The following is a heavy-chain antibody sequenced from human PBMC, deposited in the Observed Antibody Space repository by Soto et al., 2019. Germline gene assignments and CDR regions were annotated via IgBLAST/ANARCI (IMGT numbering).Heavy chain of an antibody. V-gene: IGHV4-4*07. CDR1: GGSISSYY. D-gene: IGHD6-13*01. Sequence: SETLSLTCTVSGGSISSYYWSWIRQPAGKGLEWIGRIYTSGSTNYNPSLKSRVTMSVDTSKNQFSLKLSSVTAADTAVYYCARDLGRIAAAELGYYYYGMDVWGQGTTVTVSS. CDR2: IYTSGST. J-gene: IGHJ6*02. CDR3: ARDLGRIAAAELGYYYYGMDV.